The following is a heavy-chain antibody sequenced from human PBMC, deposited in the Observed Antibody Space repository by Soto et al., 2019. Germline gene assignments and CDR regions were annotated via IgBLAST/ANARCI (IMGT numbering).Heavy chain of an antibody. Sequence: EVQLVESGGGLVQPGESLTLSCAASGFPFSSYWMHWVRQAPGKGLVWVSRIKSDGSGTYYADSVQDRFTISRDNAKNALYLLINSLRVEDTAVYCCARGDGDRNDGNVYLGRHWGQGTLVTVA. CDR1: GFPFSSYW. CDR2: IKSDGSGT. CDR3: ARGDGDRNDGNVYLGRH. V-gene: IGHV3-74*01. D-gene: IGHD3-16*01. J-gene: IGHJ4*02.